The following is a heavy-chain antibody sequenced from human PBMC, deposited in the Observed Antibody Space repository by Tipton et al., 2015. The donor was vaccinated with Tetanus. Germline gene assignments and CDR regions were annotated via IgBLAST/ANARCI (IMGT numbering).Heavy chain of an antibody. CDR3: ARAHCTDGVCNFDF. V-gene: IGHV5-51*01. CDR2: IYPGDSDT. Sequence: MQLVQSGGEVKKPGESLKISCKGSGYIFTNYWIGWVRQKPGKGLEWMGIIYPGDSDTRYSPSFQGQVTISVDKSINTAYLQWSSLKASATSVFYCARAHCTDGVCNFDFWGQGALVTVAS. CDR1: GYIFTNYW. D-gene: IGHD2-8*01. J-gene: IGHJ4*02.